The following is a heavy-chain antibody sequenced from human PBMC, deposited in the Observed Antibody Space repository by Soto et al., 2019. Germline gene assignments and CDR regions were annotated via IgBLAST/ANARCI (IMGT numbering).Heavy chain of an antibody. CDR1: GFPFSDYS. Sequence: GGSLRLSCAASGFPFSDYSMNWVRQAPGKGLEWVSSISSSSSYIYYADSVKGRFTISRDNAKNSLFLQMNSLRAEDTAVYYCARGDYYYYGLDVWGQGTTVTVSS. CDR2: ISSSSSYI. J-gene: IGHJ6*02. CDR3: ARGDYYYYGLDV. V-gene: IGHV3-21*01.